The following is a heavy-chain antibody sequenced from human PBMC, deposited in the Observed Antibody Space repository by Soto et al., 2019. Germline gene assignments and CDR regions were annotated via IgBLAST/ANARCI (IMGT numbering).Heavy chain of an antibody. V-gene: IGHV3-33*03. D-gene: IGHD3-9*01. CDR3: ATVLRGRTRYYYGIDV. CDR1: GHSLSTYS. CDR2: MWYDGSNK. J-gene: IGHJ6*02. Sequence: SLTLSCAVRGHSLSTYSIHWVRQAPGKGLEWVAVMWYDGSNKYYADSVKGRFTISRDNSKNTLYLQMNSLRAEDTAVYYCATVLRGRTRYYYGIDVWGQGTMVTVSS.